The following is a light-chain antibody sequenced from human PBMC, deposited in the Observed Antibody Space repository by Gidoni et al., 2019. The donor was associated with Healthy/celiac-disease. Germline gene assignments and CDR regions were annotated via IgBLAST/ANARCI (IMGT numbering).Light chain of an antibody. J-gene: IGKJ2*01. CDR1: QSVLYSSNNNNY. V-gene: IGKV4-1*01. CDR3: QQYYTTPYT. Sequence: DIVMTQSPDSLAVSLGERATINCKSSQSVLYSSNNNNYLAWYQQKPGQPPKLLIYWASTRESGVPDRFSGSGSGTDFTRTISSLQAEDMAVYYCQQYYTTPYTCGQGTKLEIK. CDR2: WAS.